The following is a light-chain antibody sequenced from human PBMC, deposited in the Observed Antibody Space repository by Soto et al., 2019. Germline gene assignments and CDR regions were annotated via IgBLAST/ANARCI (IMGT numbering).Light chain of an antibody. V-gene: IGKV3-20*01. J-gene: IGKJ1*01. Sequence: ALTQSPGTLSSSPVERATLSCMASQSVSSSYLAWYQQKPGQAPRLLIYSASSRATGIPDRFSGSGSGTDFTLTINRLEPEDFAVYYCQQYGDLPWTFGQGTKVDNK. CDR3: QQYGDLPWT. CDR1: QSVSSSY. CDR2: SAS.